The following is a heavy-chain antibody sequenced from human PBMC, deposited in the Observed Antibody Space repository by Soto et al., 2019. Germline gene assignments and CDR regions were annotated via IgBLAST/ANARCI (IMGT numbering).Heavy chain of an antibody. Sequence: QVQLQESGPGLVKPSQTLSLTCTVSGGSISSGDYYWSWIRQPPGKGLEWIGYIYYSGSTYYNPSLKRRVTISVDTSQHQLPLKLSSVTAADTAVYYCARAFQGYNPVDYWGQGTLVTVSS. V-gene: IGHV4-30-4*01. CDR1: GGSISSGDYY. CDR3: ARAFQGYNPVDY. J-gene: IGHJ4*02. CDR2: IYYSGST. D-gene: IGHD1-1*01.